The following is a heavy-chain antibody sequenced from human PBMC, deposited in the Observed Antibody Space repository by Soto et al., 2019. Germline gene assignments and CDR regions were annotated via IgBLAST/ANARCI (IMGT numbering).Heavy chain of an antibody. Sequence: EVQLVESGGGLVKPGGSLRLSCAASGFTFSSYSMNWVRQAPGKGLEWVSSISSSSSYIYYADSVKGRFTISRDNAKNSLCLQMDSLRAEDTAVYYCARDRLGAVAAPGYYYYYGMDVWGQGTTVTVSS. J-gene: IGHJ6*02. D-gene: IGHD6-19*01. CDR3: ARDRLGAVAAPGYYYYYGMDV. CDR2: ISSSSSYI. V-gene: IGHV3-21*01. CDR1: GFTFSSYS.